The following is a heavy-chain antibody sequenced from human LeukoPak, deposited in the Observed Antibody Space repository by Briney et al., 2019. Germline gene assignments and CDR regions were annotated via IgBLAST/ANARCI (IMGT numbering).Heavy chain of an antibody. CDR1: GFTFSSYW. Sequence: GGSLRLSCAASGFTFSSYWMNWVRQAPGKGLVWVSRIASDGSSTTYADSVKGRFSISRDNAKNTLYLQMNSLRVEDTAEYYCARGRPHGNDYWGQGTLVTVSS. J-gene: IGHJ4*02. V-gene: IGHV3-74*01. D-gene: IGHD4-23*01. CDR3: ARGRPHGNDY. CDR2: IASDGSST.